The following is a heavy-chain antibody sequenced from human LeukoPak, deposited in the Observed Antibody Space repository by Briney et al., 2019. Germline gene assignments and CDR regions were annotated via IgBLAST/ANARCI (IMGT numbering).Heavy chain of an antibody. CDR1: GGSISSYY. Sequence: SETLSLTCTVSGGSISSYYWSWIRQPPGKGLEWIGYIYTSGSTNYNPSLKSRVTISVDTSKNQFSLKLSSVTAADTAVYYCARRKGSSGYYGARYYYYYMNVWGKGTTVTVSS. CDR3: ARRKGSSGYYGARYYYYYMNV. CDR2: IYTSGST. J-gene: IGHJ6*03. V-gene: IGHV4-4*09. D-gene: IGHD3-22*01.